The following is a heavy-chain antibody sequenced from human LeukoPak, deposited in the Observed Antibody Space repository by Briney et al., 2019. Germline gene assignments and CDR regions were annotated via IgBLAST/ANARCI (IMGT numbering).Heavy chain of an antibody. CDR2: ISAYNGNT. CDR1: GGTFSSYA. Sequence: GASVKVSCKASGGTFSSYAISWVRQAPGQGLEWMGWISAYNGNTNYAQKLQGRVTMTTDTSTSTAYMELRSLRSDDTAVYYCARAMYYYDSSGYYYNWFDPWGQGTLVTVSS. J-gene: IGHJ5*02. CDR3: ARAMYYYDSSGYYYNWFDP. D-gene: IGHD3-22*01. V-gene: IGHV1-18*01.